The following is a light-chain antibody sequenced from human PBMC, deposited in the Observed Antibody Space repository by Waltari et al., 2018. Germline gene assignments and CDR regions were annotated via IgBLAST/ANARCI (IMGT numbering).Light chain of an antibody. CDR3: SSYTSSSTLA. Sequence: QSALTQPASVSGSPGQSITIHCTGTSGDVGGYKYVSWYQQHPGKAPKLMIYDVTNRPSGVSNRFSGSKSGNTASLTISGLQAEDEADYYCSSYTSSSTLAFGGGTKLTVL. CDR2: DVT. V-gene: IGLV2-14*03. J-gene: IGLJ2*01. CDR1: SGDVGGYKY.